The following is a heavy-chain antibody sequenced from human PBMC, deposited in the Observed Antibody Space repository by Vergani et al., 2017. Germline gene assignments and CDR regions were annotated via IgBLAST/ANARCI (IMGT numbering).Heavy chain of an antibody. J-gene: IGHJ5*02. CDR1: GGSISSYY. Sequence: QVQLQESGPGLVKPSETLSLTCTVPGGSISSYYWSWIRQPAGKGLEWIGRIYTSGSTNYNPSLKSRVTMSVDTSKNQFSLKLGSVTAADTAVYYCARDLVGQQLVRVWFDPWGQGTLVTVSS. CDR3: ARDLVGQQLVRVWFDP. CDR2: IYTSGST. V-gene: IGHV4-4*07. D-gene: IGHD6-13*01.